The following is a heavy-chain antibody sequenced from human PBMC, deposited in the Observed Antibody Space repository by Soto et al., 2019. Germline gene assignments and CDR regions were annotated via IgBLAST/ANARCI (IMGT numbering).Heavy chain of an antibody. J-gene: IGHJ4*02. CDR2: IWYDGSNK. D-gene: IGHD2-15*01. CDR3: AKGDCSGGSCSSQSDY. Sequence: GGSLRLSCAASGFTFSSYGMHWVRQAPGKGLEWVAVIWYDGSNKYYADSVKGRFTISRDRSKNTLYLQMNSLRAEDTAVYYCAKGDCSGGSCSSQSDYWGQGTLVTVSS. CDR1: GFTFSSYG. V-gene: IGHV3-33*03.